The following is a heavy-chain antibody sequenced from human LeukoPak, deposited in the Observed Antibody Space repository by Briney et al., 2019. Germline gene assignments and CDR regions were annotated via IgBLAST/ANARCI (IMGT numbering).Heavy chain of an antibody. CDR2: ISYDGSNK. CDR1: GFTFSRYW. D-gene: IGHD6-13*01. J-gene: IGHJ5*02. Sequence: GGSLRLSCTASGFTFSRYWMTWVRQGPGEGLEWVAVISYDGSNKYYADSVKGRFTISRDNSKNTLYLQMNSLRAEDTAVYYCARDALSWQQLVPSYWFDPWGQGTLVTISS. V-gene: IGHV3-30*03. CDR3: ARDALSWQQLVPSYWFDP.